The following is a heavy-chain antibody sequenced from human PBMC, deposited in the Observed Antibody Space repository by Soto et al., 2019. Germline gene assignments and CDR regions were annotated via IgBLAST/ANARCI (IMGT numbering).Heavy chain of an antibody. V-gene: IGHV4-39*01. CDR3: ARSMMTYDAFDI. Sequence: SETLSLTCTVSGGSISSSSYYWGWIRQPPGKGLEWIGSIYYSGSTYYNPSLKSRVTISVDTSKNQFSLKLSSVTAADTAVYYCARSMMTYDAFDIWGQGTMVTVSS. CDR2: IYYSGST. J-gene: IGHJ3*02. D-gene: IGHD2-21*01. CDR1: GGSISSSSYY.